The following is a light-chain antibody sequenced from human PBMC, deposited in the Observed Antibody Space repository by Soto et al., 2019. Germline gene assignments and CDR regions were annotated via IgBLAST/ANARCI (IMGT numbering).Light chain of an antibody. J-gene: IGKJ1*01. CDR3: QQYTSYPWT. Sequence: DIQMTQSPSSLSASVGDRVTITCRASQSITIWLGWYQQKPGKAPKLLIYKASSLESGVPSRFSGSGSGTEFTLTISSLQPDDFATYYCQQYTSYPWTFGQGTKVDVK. CDR1: QSITIW. CDR2: KAS. V-gene: IGKV1-5*03.